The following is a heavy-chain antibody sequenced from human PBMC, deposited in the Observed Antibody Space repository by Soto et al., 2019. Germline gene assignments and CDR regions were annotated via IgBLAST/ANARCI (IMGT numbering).Heavy chain of an antibody. V-gene: IGHV1-46*03. CDR2: INRSIGRT. J-gene: IGHJ6*02. Sequence: QVQLVQSGAEVKKPGASVKVSCKASGYTFTSHYMHWVRQAPGQGLEWMGIINRSIGRTSFAQQFQGRVTMTRDTSTSTVYMELSSLRSEDTAVYYCARDQMEGKGYLYATDVWGQGTTVTVSS. D-gene: IGHD5-18*01. CDR3: ARDQMEGKGYLYATDV. CDR1: GYTFTSHY.